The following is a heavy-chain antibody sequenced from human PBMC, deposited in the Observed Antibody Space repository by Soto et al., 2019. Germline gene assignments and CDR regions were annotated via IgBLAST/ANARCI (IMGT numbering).Heavy chain of an antibody. CDR3: ARPNRPRTYYYDSSGYSGAFDI. V-gene: IGHV5-51*01. D-gene: IGHD3-22*01. CDR1: GYSFTSYW. CDR2: IYPGDSDT. Sequence: GESLKISCNGSGYSFTSYWIGWVRQMPGKGLEWMGIIYPGDSDTRYSPSFQGQVTISADKSISTAYLQWSSLKASDTAMYYCARPNRPRTYYYDSSGYSGAFDIWGQGTMVTVSS. J-gene: IGHJ3*02.